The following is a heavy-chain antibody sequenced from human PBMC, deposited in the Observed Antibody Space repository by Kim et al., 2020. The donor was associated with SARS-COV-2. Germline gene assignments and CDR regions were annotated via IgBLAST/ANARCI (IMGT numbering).Heavy chain of an antibody. D-gene: IGHD1-20*01. V-gene: IGHV3-21*01. CDR1: GFTFSSYS. Sequence: GGSLRLSCAASGFTFSSYSMNWVRQAPGKGLEWVSSISSSSSYIYYADSVKGRFTISRDNAKNSLYLQMNSLRAEDTAVYYCARYNPQAWLDAFDIWGQGTMVTVSS. J-gene: IGHJ3*02. CDR3: ARYNPQAWLDAFDI. CDR2: ISSSSSYI.